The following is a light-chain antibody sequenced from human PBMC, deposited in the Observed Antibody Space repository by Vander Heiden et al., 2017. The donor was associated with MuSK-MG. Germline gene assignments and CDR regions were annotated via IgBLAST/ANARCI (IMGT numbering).Light chain of an antibody. V-gene: IGLV1-40*01. CDR1: SSNIGAGYD. Sequence: QSVLTQPPSVSGAPGQRVPISCTGSSSNIGAGYDVHWYQQLPGTAPKLLIYGNSNRPSGVPDRFSGSKSGTSASLAITGLQAEDEADYYCQSYDSSLSGRVVFGGGTKLTVL. CDR2: GNS. J-gene: IGLJ2*01. CDR3: QSYDSSLSGRVV.